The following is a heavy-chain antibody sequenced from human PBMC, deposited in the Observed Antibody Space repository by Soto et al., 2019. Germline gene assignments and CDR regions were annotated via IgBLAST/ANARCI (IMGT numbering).Heavy chain of an antibody. J-gene: IGHJ5*02. CDR1: GYTFTNYG. CDR3: ARGVGSGSYYNQYNWFDP. Sequence: QVQLVQSGAEVKKPGASVKVSCKASGYTFTNYGISWVRQAPGQGLEWMGWISAYNGNTKYAQKLQGRVTMTTDTSTSTAYMALRGLRSDDTAVYYCARGVGSGSYYNQYNWFDPWGQGTLVTVSS. V-gene: IGHV1-18*01. D-gene: IGHD3-10*01. CDR2: ISAYNGNT.